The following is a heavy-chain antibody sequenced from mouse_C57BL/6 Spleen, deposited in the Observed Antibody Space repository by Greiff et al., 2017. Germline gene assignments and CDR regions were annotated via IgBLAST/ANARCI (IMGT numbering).Heavy chain of an antibody. V-gene: IGHV1-64*01. CDR1: GYTFTSYW. CDR2: IHPNSGST. Sequence: QVQLQQPGAELVKPGASVKLSCKASGYTFTSYWMHWVKQRPGQGLEWIGMIHPNSGSTNYNEKFKSKATLSVDKSSSTAYMQLSSLTSEDSAVYYGARIFYDGYQFAYWGQGTLVTVSA. D-gene: IGHD2-3*01. CDR3: ARIFYDGYQFAY. J-gene: IGHJ3*01.